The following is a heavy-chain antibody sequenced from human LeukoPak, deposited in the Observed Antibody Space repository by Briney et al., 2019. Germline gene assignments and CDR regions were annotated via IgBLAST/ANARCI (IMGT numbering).Heavy chain of an antibody. CDR1: GYTFTNYY. J-gene: IGHJ3*01. V-gene: IGHV1-46*01. CDR2: INPSGTDT. CDR3: ARDEKKYYDILTGLLDSFDL. D-gene: IGHD3-9*01. Sequence: ASVQISCKASGYTFTNYYMHWIRQAPGQGLEWMGIINPSGTDTRYSQKFQGRVTMTRDTSTSTLYMDLSSLRSEDTAVYYCARDEKKYYDILTGLLDSFDLWGQGTMVTVSS.